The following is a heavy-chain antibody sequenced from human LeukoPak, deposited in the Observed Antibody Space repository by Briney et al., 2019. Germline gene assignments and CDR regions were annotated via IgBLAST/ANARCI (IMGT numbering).Heavy chain of an antibody. V-gene: IGHV3-53*01. CDR2: IYSGGST. CDR1: GFTVSSNY. CDR3: ARGPVYYDSSGYYYTGVDY. D-gene: IGHD3-22*01. J-gene: IGHJ4*02. Sequence: PGGSLRLSCAASGFTVSSNYMSWVRQAPGKGLEWVSIIYSGGSTFYADSVKGRFTISRDNAKNTLYLQMNSLRAEDTAVYYCARGPVYYDSSGYYYTGVDYWGQGTLVTVSS.